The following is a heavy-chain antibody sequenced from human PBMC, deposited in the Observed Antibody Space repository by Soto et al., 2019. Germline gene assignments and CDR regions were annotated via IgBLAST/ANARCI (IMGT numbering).Heavy chain of an antibody. CDR1: GFSLSSGFYY. D-gene: IGHD5-18*01. Sequence: SETLSLTCTFSGFSLSSGFYYLRWIRPHPGKGLEWIGYIYYSGSTYYNPSLKSRVTISVDTSKNQFSLKLSSVTAADTAMYYCVRQGYGPLHGLVDVWGQGTTVTVSS. CDR2: IYYSGST. J-gene: IGHJ6*02. V-gene: IGHV4-31*03. CDR3: VRQGYGPLHGLVDV.